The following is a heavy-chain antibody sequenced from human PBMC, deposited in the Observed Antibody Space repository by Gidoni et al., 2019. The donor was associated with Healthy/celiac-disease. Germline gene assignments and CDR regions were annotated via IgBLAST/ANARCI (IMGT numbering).Heavy chain of an antibody. Sequence: QVQLQESGPGLVKPSQTLSLTCTVSGGSISSGSYYWSWIRQPAGKGLEWIGRIYTSGSTNYNPSLKSRVTISVDTSKNQFSLKLSSVTAADTAVYYCARGGDTSGPRRWWFDPWGQGTLVTVSS. CDR2: IYTSGST. J-gene: IGHJ5*02. CDR3: ARGGDTSGPRRWWFDP. V-gene: IGHV4-61*02. D-gene: IGHD2-15*01. CDR1: GGSISSGSYY.